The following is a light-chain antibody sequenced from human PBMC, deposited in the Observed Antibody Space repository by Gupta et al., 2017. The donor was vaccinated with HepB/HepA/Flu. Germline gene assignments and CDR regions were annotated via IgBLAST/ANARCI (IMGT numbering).Light chain of an antibody. J-gene: IGLJ2*01. V-gene: IGLV3-21*04. CDR3: QVWDSDSDHVV. Sequence: SYVLTQPPSVSVAPGQMARITCGGDNIGTKTVHWYQQKPGQSPVLVISYDRDRPSGIPEQFSGSNSGNTATLTITRVTAGDEADYYCQVWDSDSDHVVFGGGTKLTVL. CDR2: YDR. CDR1: NIGTKT.